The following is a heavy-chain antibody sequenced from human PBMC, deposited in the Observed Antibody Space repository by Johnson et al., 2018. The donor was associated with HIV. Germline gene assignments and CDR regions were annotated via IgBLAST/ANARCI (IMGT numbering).Heavy chain of an antibody. V-gene: IGHV3-11*04. CDR2: ISSSGSTI. J-gene: IGHJ3*02. CDR1: GFTFSDYY. CDR3: ARAVCRGGRCYSHDAFDI. D-gene: IGHD2-15*01. Sequence: VQLAESGGGLVKPGGSLRLSCAASGFTFSDYYMSWIRQAPGKGLEWVSYISSSGSTIYYADSVKGRFTISRDNAKNSLYLQMNSLRAEDTAVYYCARAVCRGGRCYSHDAFDIWGQGTMVTVSS.